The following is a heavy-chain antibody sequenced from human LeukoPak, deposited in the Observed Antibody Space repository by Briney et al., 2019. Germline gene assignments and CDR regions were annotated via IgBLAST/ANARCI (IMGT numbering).Heavy chain of an antibody. CDR2: ISGSGGST. V-gene: IGHV3-23*01. CDR3: AKAAQVAGRPNLGGHFDY. D-gene: IGHD6-6*01. Sequence: GGSLRLSCAASEFTFSSYAMSWVRQAPGKGLEWGSTISGSGGSTYYAESVKGRFTISRDNNKNTLYLQMHSLRAEDTAVYYCAKAAQVAGRPNLGGHFDYWGQGTLVTVSS. J-gene: IGHJ4*02. CDR1: EFTFSSYA.